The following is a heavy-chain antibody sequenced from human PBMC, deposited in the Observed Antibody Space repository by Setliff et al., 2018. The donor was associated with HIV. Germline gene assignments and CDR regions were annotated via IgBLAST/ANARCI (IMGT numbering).Heavy chain of an antibody. CDR3: ARWGSGSYERVFDY. V-gene: IGHV3-7*01. Sequence: SLRLSCAASGFRFRSYWMSWVRQAPGKGLESVANVKHDGTETLYVDSVKGRFTIFRDNAKNLVYLQMNSLRVEDTAVYFCARWGSGSYERVFDYWGQGMLVTVSS. D-gene: IGHD1-26*01. CDR2: VKHDGTET. CDR1: GFRFRSYW. J-gene: IGHJ4*02.